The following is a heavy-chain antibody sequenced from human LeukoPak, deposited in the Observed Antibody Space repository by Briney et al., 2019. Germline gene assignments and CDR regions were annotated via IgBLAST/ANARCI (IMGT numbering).Heavy chain of an antibody. CDR3: ARDSRTAYGMDV. V-gene: IGHV3-48*01. Sequence: GGSLRLSCAASGFTFSLHPMNWVRQAPGKGLEWVSYIGATNRTIYYADSVKGRFTISRDNAKNSLYLQMNSLRADDTAVYYCARDSRTAYGMDVWGQGTTVTVSS. CDR2: IGATNRTI. J-gene: IGHJ6*02. CDR1: GFTFSLHP. D-gene: IGHD1-14*01.